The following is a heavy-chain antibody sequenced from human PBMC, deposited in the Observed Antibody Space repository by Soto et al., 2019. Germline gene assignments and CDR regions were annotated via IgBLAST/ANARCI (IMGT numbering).Heavy chain of an antibody. J-gene: IGHJ4*02. CDR1: GYTFTSYA. V-gene: IGHV1-3*01. D-gene: IGHD2-8*01. CDR2: INAGNGNT. CDR3: ARDRCTNGVCYSVFDY. Sequence: ASVKVSCKASGYTFTSYAMHWVRQAPGQRLEWMGWINAGNGNTKYSQKFQGRVTITRDTSASTAYMELSSLRSEDTAVYYCARDRCTNGVCYSVFDYWGQGTLVTVSS.